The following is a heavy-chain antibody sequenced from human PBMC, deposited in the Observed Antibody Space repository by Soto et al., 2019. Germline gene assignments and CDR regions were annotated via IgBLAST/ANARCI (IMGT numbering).Heavy chain of an antibody. J-gene: IGHJ3*02. CDR3: ARHCAGDCSHAFDM. Sequence: QVQLQQWGAGLLKPSETLSLTCAVYGGSFSGYYWSWIRQPPGKGLEWIGETSHSGSTTNYNPSLKSRGTISIETSNNQFSLKLSSVPAADTAVYYCARHCAGDCSHAFDMWGQGTKVTVSS. CDR1: GGSFSGYY. V-gene: IGHV4-34*01. D-gene: IGHD2-21*02. CDR2: TSHSGST.